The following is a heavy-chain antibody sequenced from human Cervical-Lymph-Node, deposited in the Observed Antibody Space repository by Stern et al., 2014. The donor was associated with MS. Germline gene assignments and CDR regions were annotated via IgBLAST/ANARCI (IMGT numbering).Heavy chain of an antibody. Sequence: QVQLVQSGAEVKKPGSSVKVSCKASGGISWVRQAPGQGLEWMGGVIPFVGTSNYAQKFQGRVTLTADTATNTAYLELNSLRVDDPAVYYCARGGGDNWFDPWGQGTLVTVSS. CDR2: VIPFVGTS. CDR1: GG. V-gene: IGHV1-69*06. CDR3: ARGGGDNWFDP. D-gene: IGHD3-16*01. J-gene: IGHJ5*02.